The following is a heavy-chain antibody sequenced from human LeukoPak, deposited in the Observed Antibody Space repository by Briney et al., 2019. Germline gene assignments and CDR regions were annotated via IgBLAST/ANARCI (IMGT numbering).Heavy chain of an antibody. CDR1: GFTFSSYA. J-gene: IGHJ4*02. D-gene: IGHD3-10*01. V-gene: IGHV3-23*01. CDR3: AKDTALLWFGELSWAFDY. CDR2: ISGSGGST. Sequence: GGPLRLSCAASGFTFSSYAMSWVRQAPGKGLEWVSAISGSGGSTYYADSVKGRFTISRDNSKNTLYLQMNSLRAEDTAVYYCAKDTALLWFGELSWAFDYWGQGTLVTVSS.